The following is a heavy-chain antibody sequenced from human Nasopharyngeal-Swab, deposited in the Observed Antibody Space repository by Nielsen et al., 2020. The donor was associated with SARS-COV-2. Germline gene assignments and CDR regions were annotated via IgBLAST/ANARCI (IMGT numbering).Heavy chain of an antibody. CDR2: INHSGST. J-gene: IGHJ4*02. V-gene: IGHV4-34*01. Sequence: SETLSLTCAVYGGSFSGYYWGWIRQPPGKGLEWIGEINHSGSTNYNPSLKSRVTISVDTSKNQFSLKLSSVTAADTAVYYCARGRYYDILTGYYYFDYWGQGTLVTVSS. CDR1: GGSFSGYY. CDR3: ARGRYYDILTGYYYFDY. D-gene: IGHD3-9*01.